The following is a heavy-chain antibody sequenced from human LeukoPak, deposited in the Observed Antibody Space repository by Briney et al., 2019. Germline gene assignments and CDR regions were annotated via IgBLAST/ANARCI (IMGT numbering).Heavy chain of an antibody. D-gene: IGHD2-15*01. CDR3: ARGSGDYYDY. Sequence: GGSLRLSCAASGLTFSSYAMHWVRQAPGKGLEWVAVISYGGSNKYYADSVKGRFTISRDNSKNTLYLQMNSLRAEDTAVYYCARGSGDYYDYWGQGTLVTVSS. J-gene: IGHJ4*02. V-gene: IGHV3-30-3*01. CDR2: ISYGGSNK. CDR1: GLTFSSYA.